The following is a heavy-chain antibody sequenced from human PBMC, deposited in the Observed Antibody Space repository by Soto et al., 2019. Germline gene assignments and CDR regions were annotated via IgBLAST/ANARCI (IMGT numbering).Heavy chain of an antibody. CDR2: IGTAGDP. Sequence: EVQLVESGGGLVQPGGSLRLSCAASGFTFSSYDMHWVRQATGKGLEWVSAIGTAGDPYYPGSVKGRFTISRENAKNSLYLQRNSRRAGDTAVYYCARGGSSGWYGDAFDIWGQGTMVTVSS. J-gene: IGHJ3*02. D-gene: IGHD6-19*01. V-gene: IGHV3-13*05. CDR3: ARGGSSGWYGDAFDI. CDR1: GFTFSSYD.